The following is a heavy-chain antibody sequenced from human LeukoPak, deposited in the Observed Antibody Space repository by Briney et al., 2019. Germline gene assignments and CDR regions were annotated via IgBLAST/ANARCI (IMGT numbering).Heavy chain of an antibody. V-gene: IGHV3-20*04. J-gene: IGHJ2*01. CDR3: AKGKDTLNPYWYFDV. Sequence: GGSLRLSCAASGFTFDDYAMSWVRQAPGKGLEWVSCINWSGVSTGYADSVKGRFTISRDNTKNSLFLQMNSLRAEDTAFYYCAKGKDTLNPYWYFDVWGRGTLVTVSS. CDR1: GFTFDDYA. CDR2: INWSGVST. D-gene: IGHD2-15*01.